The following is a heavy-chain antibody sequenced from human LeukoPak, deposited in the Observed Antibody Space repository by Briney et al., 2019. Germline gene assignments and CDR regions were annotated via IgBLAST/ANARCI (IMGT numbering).Heavy chain of an antibody. V-gene: IGHV4-34*01. J-gene: IGHJ4*02. CDR2: INHSGST. CDR1: GGSFSGYY. D-gene: IGHD3-10*01. Sequence: SETLSLTCAVYGGSFSGYYWSWIRQPPGKGLEWIGEINHSGSTNYNPSLKSRVTISVDTSKNQFSLKLSSVTAADTAVYYCASCGGAMDPRFDYWGQGSLVTVYS. CDR3: ASCGGAMDPRFDY.